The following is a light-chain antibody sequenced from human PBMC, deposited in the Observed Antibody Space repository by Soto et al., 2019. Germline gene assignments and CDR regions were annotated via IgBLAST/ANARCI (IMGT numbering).Light chain of an antibody. J-gene: IGKJ1*01. CDR3: QQYGSSPPWT. CDR1: HSVSSTY. V-gene: IGKV3-20*01. CDR2: GAS. Sequence: EIVLTQSPGTLSLSPGERATLSCRASHSVSSTYLAWYQQKPGQAPRLLIYGASSRATGIPDRFSGSGSETDFTLTISRLEPEDFAVYYCQQYGSSPPWTFGQGTKVEIK.